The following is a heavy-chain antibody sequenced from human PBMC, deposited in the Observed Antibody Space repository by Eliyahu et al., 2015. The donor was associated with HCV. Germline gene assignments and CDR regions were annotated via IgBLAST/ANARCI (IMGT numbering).Heavy chain of an antibody. V-gene: IGHV4-59*01. CDR1: GGSXTTYY. D-gene: IGHD6-19*01. J-gene: IGHJ5*02. CDR3: ASGGGGIAVAGTGGWFDP. Sequence: QVQLQESGPGLVKSSETLSLTCTVSGGSXTTYYWSWXRQFPGKGLEWIGYIDYSGGANYNPSLKSRVTMSVDTAKNQFSLRLTSVTAADTAVYYCASGGGGIAVAGTGGWFDPWGQGTLVTVSS. CDR2: IDYSGGA.